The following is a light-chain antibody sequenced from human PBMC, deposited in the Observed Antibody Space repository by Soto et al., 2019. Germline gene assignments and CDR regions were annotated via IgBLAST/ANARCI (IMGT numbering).Light chain of an antibody. CDR3: QQSYSTAVT. CDR1: QSISSY. Sequence: DIQMTQSPSSLSASVGDRVTITCRASQSISSYLNWYQQKPGKAPKLLIYAASSLQSGVPSRFSGSGSGTDFTLTISSLQPEDFATYYCQQSYSTAVTSGQGTKVDIK. V-gene: IGKV1-39*01. CDR2: AAS. J-gene: IGKJ1*01.